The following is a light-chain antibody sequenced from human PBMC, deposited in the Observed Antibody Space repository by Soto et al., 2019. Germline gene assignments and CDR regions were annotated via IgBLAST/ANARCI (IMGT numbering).Light chain of an antibody. CDR1: TGAVTSGHY. CDR3: LVIFCGVGEV. Sequence: QAVVTQEPSLTVSPGGTVTLTCGSSTGAVTSGHYPHWFQQKPGQAPRTLIYDTSNRHSWTPARFSGSLLGGKAALTLSGAQPEDEADYYCLVIFCGVGEVFGTGTKVTVL. V-gene: IGLV7-46*01. J-gene: IGLJ1*01. CDR2: DTS.